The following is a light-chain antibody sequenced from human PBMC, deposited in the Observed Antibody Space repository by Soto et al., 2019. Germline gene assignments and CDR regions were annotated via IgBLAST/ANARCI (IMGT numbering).Light chain of an antibody. V-gene: IGKV3-15*01. J-gene: IGKJ4*01. Sequence: EIVMTQSPATLSVSPGERATLSCRASQSVSNNLAWYQQKPGQAPRLLIFGASTRATGIPARFSGSGSGTEFTLTISSLQSEDFAVYYSQQYNTRSSLAFGGGTKVETK. CDR3: QQYNTRSSLA. CDR1: QSVSNN. CDR2: GAS.